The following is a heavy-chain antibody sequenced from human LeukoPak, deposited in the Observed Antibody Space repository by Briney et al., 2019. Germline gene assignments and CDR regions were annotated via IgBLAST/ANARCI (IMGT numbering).Heavy chain of an antibody. CDR3: ARVEGIAAAGDAFDI. Sequence: SGTLSLTCAVSGGSISSSNWWSWVRQPPGKGLEWIGEIYHSGSTNYNPSPKSRVTISVDKSKNQFSLKLSSVTAADTAVYYCARVEGIAAAGDAFDIWGQGTMVTVSS. CDR2: IYHSGST. D-gene: IGHD6-13*01. CDR1: GGSISSSNW. J-gene: IGHJ3*02. V-gene: IGHV4-4*02.